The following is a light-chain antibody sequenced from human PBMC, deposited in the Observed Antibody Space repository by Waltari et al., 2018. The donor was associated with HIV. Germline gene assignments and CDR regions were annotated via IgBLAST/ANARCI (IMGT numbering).Light chain of an antibody. Sequence: DIQMTQSPSSLSASVGDTITITCRASQNIIYYLNWYQQKPGKAPRLLIYAASTLISGVPSRFSGSGYGTDFTLTITSLQPEDFATYYCQQSHSAPRTFGQGTKLEMK. V-gene: IGKV1-39*01. J-gene: IGKJ2*01. CDR3: QQSHSAPRT. CDR2: AAS. CDR1: QNIIYY.